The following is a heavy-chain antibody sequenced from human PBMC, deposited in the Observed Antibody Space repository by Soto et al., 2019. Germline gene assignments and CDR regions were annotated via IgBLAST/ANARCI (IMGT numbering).Heavy chain of an antibody. CDR2: IKSASDGGTT. J-gene: IGHJ4*02. CDR3: TTGFDF. CDR1: GFTFSSYA. D-gene: IGHD3-3*01. Sequence: PGGSLRLSCAASGFTFSSYAMSWVRQAPGKGLEWVGLIKSASDGGTTDFAAPVRGRFSISRDDSKNTLYLQLNSLKTEDTAVYYCTTGFDFRGQGTLVTVSS. V-gene: IGHV3-15*01.